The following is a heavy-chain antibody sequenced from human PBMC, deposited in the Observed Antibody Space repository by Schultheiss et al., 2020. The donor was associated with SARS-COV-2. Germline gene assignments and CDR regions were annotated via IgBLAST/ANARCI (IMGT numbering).Heavy chain of an antibody. CDR2: ISYDGSNK. Sequence: GGSLRLSCAASGFTFSSYGIHWVRQAPGKGLEWVAVISYDGSNKCYADSVKGRFTISRDNAKNSLYLQMNSLRAEDTAVYYCVIYGENLDYWGQGTLVTVSS. CDR3: VIYGENLDY. V-gene: IGHV3-30*12. CDR1: GFTFSSYG. D-gene: IGHD4-17*01. J-gene: IGHJ4*02.